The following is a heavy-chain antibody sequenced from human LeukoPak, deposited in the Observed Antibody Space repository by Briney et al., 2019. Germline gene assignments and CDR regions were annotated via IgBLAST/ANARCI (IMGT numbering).Heavy chain of an antibody. D-gene: IGHD4-17*01. CDR3: ARTRDYYGDYVGGYLWGFDY. J-gene: IGHJ4*02. V-gene: IGHV3-7*01. CDR2: IKQDGSEK. CDR1: GFTFSSYS. Sequence: GGSLRLSCAASGFTFSSYSMNWVRQAPGKGLEWVANIKQDGSEKYYVDSVKGRFTISRDNAKNSLYLQMNSLRAEDTAVYYCARTRDYYGDYVGGYLWGFDYWGQGTLVTVSS.